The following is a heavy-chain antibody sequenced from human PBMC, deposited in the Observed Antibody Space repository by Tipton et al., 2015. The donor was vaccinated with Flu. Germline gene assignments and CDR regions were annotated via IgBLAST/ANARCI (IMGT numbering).Heavy chain of an antibody. J-gene: IGHJ6*02. V-gene: IGHV4-4*07. D-gene: IGHD4-11*01. CDR2: IYTSGST. Sequence: TLSLTCIVSGGSISSYYWSWIRQPAGKGLEWIGRIYTSGSTNYNPSLKSRVTMSVDTSKNQFSLKLSSVTAADTAVYYCASATTVTTSGMDVWGQGTTVTVSS. CDR3: ASATTVTTSGMDV. CDR1: GGSISSYY.